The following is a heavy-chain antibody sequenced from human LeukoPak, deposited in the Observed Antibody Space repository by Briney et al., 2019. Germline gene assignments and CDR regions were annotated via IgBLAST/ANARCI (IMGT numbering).Heavy chain of an antibody. D-gene: IGHD6-13*01. CDR1: GFTFSSYG. V-gene: IGHV3-30*18. Sequence: GRSLRLSCAASGFTFSSYGMHWVRQAPGKGLKWVAGISYDGSNKYYADSVKGRFTISRDNSKNTLYLQMNSLRAEDTAVYYCAKDGIAAALAYYFDYWGQGTLVTVSS. CDR2: ISYDGSNK. CDR3: AKDGIAAALAYYFDY. J-gene: IGHJ4*02.